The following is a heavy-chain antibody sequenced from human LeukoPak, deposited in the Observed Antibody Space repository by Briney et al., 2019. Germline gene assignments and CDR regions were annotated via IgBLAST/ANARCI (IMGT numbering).Heavy chain of an antibody. CDR3: ARAIVGATPTDY. V-gene: IGHV3-21*01. Sequence: GGSLRLSCAASGFTFSSYAMSWVRQAPGKGLEWVSSISSSSSYIYYADSVKGRFTISRDNAKNSLYLQMNSLRAEDTAVYYCARAIVGATPTDYWGQGTLVTVSS. D-gene: IGHD1-26*01. J-gene: IGHJ4*02. CDR1: GFTFSSYA. CDR2: ISSSSSYI.